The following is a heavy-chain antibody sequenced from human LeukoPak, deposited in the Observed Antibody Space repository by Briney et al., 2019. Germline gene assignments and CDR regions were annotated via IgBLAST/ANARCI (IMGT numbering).Heavy chain of an antibody. V-gene: IGHV3-21*01. J-gene: IGHJ3*02. CDR1: GSTLSSYS. CDR3: ARDSAAATLGAFDI. CDR2: ISSRSSNI. D-gene: IGHD6-13*01. Sequence: PGGSLRLSCAASGSTLSSYSMNWVRQAAGKGLEWVSSISSRSSNIYYADSVKGRFTISRDNAKNSLYLQMNRLRAEVTAVYYCARDSAAATLGAFDIWGQGTTVTVSS.